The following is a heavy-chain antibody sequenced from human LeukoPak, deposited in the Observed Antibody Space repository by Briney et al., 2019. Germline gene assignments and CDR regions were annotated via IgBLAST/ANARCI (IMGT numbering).Heavy chain of an antibody. D-gene: IGHD6-19*01. J-gene: IGHJ4*02. Sequence: GGSLRLSCAASGFTFSSYNMNWVRQTPGQGLEWVSSITSGSSHIYYADSVKGRFTISRDNAKSSLYLQMNSLRAEDTAVYYCARAAYSSGPDYWGQGTLVTVSS. CDR1: GFTFSSYN. V-gene: IGHV3-21*01. CDR3: ARAAYSSGPDY. CDR2: ITSGSSHI.